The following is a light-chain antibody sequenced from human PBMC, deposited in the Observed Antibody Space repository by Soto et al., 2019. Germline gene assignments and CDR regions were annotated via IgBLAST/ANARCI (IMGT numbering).Light chain of an antibody. Sequence: DIVMTQSPDSLAVSLGERATVNCKSSRSILYNSNNKNYLAWYQQKPGQPPKLLISWASTRESGVPDRFSGSGSGTDFTLTIGSLRAEDVAVYYCHQYYNIPYTFGQGTKLEIK. V-gene: IGKV4-1*01. J-gene: IGKJ2*01. CDR2: WAS. CDR1: RSILYNSNNKNY. CDR3: HQYYNIPYT.